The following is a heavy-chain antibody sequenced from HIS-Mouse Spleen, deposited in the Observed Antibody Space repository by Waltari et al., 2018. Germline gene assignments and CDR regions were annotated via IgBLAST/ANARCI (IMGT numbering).Heavy chain of an antibody. Sequence: QVQLVEAGGGVVQPGRSLRLSCAASGFTFSGYAMHWVRLAPGKGLEGVAVISYDGSNKYYADSVKGRFTISRDNSKNTLYLQMNSLRAEDTAVYYCARVGDYYDSSGYYFDYWGQGTLVTVSS. CDR1: GFTFSGYA. V-gene: IGHV3-30-3*01. CDR3: ARVGDYYDSSGYYFDY. CDR2: ISYDGSNK. D-gene: IGHD3-22*01. J-gene: IGHJ4*02.